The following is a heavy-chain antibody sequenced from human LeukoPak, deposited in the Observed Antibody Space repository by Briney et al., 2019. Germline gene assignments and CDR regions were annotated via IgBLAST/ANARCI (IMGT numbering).Heavy chain of an antibody. V-gene: IGHV3-66*01. CDR2: IYSGGST. J-gene: IGHJ6*02. CDR3: ARDRGYGPYYYYGMDV. CDR1: GFTVSSNY. Sequence: GGSLRLSCAASGFTVSSNYMSWVRQAPGKGLEWVSVIYSGGSTYYADSVEGRFTISRDNSKNTLYLQMNSLRAEDTAVYYCARDRGYGPYYYYGMDVWGQGTTVTVSS. D-gene: IGHD5-12*01.